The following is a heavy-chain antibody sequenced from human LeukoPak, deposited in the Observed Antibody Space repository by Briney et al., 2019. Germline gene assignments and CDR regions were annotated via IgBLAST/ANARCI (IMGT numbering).Heavy chain of an antibody. D-gene: IGHD2/OR15-2a*01. Sequence: GGSLRLSCAASGFAFSNSWMTWVRQAPGKGLEWVANIKEDGSVKNYVEYVKGRFTISRDNAKNSLFLQMSSLRVEDTAVYFCARDRANSTFDYWGQGTVVSVSS. V-gene: IGHV3-7*01. CDR1: GFAFSNSW. CDR3: ARDRANSTFDY. CDR2: IKEDGSVK. J-gene: IGHJ4*02.